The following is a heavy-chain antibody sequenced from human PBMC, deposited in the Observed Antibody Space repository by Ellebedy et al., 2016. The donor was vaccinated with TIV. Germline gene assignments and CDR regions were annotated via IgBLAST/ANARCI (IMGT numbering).Heavy chain of an antibody. CDR2: LYPDATT. J-gene: IGHJ5*02. Sequence: PGGSLRLSCEASGIIVSDYFMNWVRQAPGTGLEWVSVLYPDATTHSTDPVNGRFIVSRDSSKNTLYLQMNSLTAEDTAVYYCARDPGGGGDFGDNWFDPWGQGTLVTVSS. CDR3: ARDPGGGGDFGDNWFDP. CDR1: GIIVSDYF. D-gene: IGHD2-21*01. V-gene: IGHV3-66*01.